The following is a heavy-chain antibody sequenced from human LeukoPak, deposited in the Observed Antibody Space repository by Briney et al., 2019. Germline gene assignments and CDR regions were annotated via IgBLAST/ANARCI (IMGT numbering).Heavy chain of an antibody. D-gene: IGHD6-19*01. CDR3: ARDMAVAGTSPFDY. CDR1: GFTFSSYS. J-gene: IGHJ4*02. V-gene: IGHV3-48*04. CDR2: ISSSSSTI. Sequence: GGSLRLSCAASGFTFSSYSMNWVRQAPGKGLEWVSYISSSSSTIYYADSVKGRFTISRDNAKNSLYLQMNSLRAEDTALYYCARDMAVAGTSPFDYWGQGTLVTVSS.